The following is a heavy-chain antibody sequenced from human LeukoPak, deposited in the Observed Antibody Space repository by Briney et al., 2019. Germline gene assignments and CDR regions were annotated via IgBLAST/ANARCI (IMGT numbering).Heavy chain of an antibody. CDR3: ARLSGRDFDF. CDR2: IYPGYSET. CDR1: GYGFTTYW. V-gene: IGHV5-51*01. Sequence: GGSLQISCKIGGYGFTTYWIGWVRLMSGEGLEWMGIIYPGYSETRYSPSFQGQVTMSVDKSITTAYLQWSSLKSSDTAMYYCARLSGRDFDFWGQGTLVTVSS. J-gene: IGHJ4*02. D-gene: IGHD1-26*01.